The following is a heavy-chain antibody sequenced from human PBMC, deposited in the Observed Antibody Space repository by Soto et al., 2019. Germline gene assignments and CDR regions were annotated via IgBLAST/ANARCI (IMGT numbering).Heavy chain of an antibody. J-gene: IGHJ4*02. Sequence: GGSLRLSCAASGFTFSSYAMSWVRQAPGKGLEWVSAISGSGGSTYYADSVKGRFTISRDNSKNTLYLQMNSLRAEDTAVYYCAKAALARSPYYDILTGIDYWGQGTLVTVSS. V-gene: IGHV3-23*01. CDR1: GFTFSSYA. CDR3: AKAALARSPYYDILTGIDY. CDR2: ISGSGGST. D-gene: IGHD3-9*01.